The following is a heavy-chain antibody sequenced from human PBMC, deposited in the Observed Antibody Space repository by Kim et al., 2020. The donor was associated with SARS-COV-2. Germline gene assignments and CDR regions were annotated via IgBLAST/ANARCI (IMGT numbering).Heavy chain of an antibody. J-gene: IGHJ5*02. Sequence: SETLSLTCTVSGGSITSPSYFWSWIRQPAGKGLEWIGRIYVSGTTNYNPSLKSRVTMSVDASKTQFSLNLSSVTAADTAVYYCARGLVGSCSGIGCYYESWGQGTLVTVSS. D-gene: IGHD2-15*01. V-gene: IGHV4-61*02. CDR1: GGSITSPSYF. CDR3: ARGLVGSCSGIGCYYES. CDR2: IYVSGTT.